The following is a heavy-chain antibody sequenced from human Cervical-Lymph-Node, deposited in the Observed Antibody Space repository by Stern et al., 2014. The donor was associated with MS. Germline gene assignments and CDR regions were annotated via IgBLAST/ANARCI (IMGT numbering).Heavy chain of an antibody. J-gene: IGHJ4*02. V-gene: IGHV4-31*03. CDR2: IYYSGST. D-gene: IGHD5/OR15-5a*01. CDR1: GGSISSGGYY. Sequence: QVQLQESGPGLVKPSQTLSLTCTVSGGSISSGGYYWSWIRQHPGKGLEWIGYIYYSGSTYYNPSLKSRVTISVDTYKNQFSLKLSSVTAADTAVYYCARSTARQLFFDYWGQGTLVTVSS. CDR3: ARSTARQLFFDY.